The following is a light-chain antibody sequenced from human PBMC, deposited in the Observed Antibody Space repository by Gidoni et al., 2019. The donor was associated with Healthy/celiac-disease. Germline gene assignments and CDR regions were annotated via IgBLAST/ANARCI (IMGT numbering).Light chain of an antibody. CDR1: QSVTSNY. J-gene: IGKJ4*01. Sequence: VLTPSPGTLSLSPGERATLSCRSSQSVTSNYLAWYQQNPGQAPRLLIYGASSRATGIPDRFSGSGSGTDFTLTISRLEPEDFAVYYCQQYDISSLTFGGGTKVEIK. CDR3: QQYDISSLT. CDR2: GAS. V-gene: IGKV3-20*01.